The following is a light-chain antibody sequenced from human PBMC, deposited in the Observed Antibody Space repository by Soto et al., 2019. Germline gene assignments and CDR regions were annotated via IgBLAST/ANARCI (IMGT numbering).Light chain of an antibody. Sequence: DIVLTQSPATLSLFPGERATLPCRASQSVSSSYFAWYQQKPGQAPRLLIYGASSRATGTPDRFSGSGSGTDFTLTISILEPEDFAVYYCQQYGSSPPTFGQGTKLDIK. V-gene: IGKV3-20*01. CDR2: GAS. J-gene: IGKJ1*01. CDR1: QSVSSSY. CDR3: QQYGSSPPT.